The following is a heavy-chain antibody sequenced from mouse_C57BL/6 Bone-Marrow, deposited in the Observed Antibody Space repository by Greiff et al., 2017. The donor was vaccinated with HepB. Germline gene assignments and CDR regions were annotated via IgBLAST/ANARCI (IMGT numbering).Heavy chain of an antibody. CDR1: GYAFTNYL. V-gene: IGHV1-54*01. CDR2: INPGSGGT. J-gene: IGHJ1*03. D-gene: IGHD1-1*01. CDR3: AREGATVVATRYFDV. Sequence: QVQLKESGAELVRPGTSVKVSCKASGYAFTNYLIEWVKQRPGQGLEWIGVINPGSGGTNYNEKFKGKATLTADKSSSTAYMQLSSLTSEDSAVYFCAREGATVVATRYFDVWGTGTTVTVSS.